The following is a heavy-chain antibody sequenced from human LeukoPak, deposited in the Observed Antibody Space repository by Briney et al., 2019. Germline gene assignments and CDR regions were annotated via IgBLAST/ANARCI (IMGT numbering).Heavy chain of an antibody. V-gene: IGHV1-69*13. D-gene: IGHD2-2*01. CDR2: IIPIFGTA. CDR3: ASSSHYCSSTSCLYGMDV. J-gene: IGHJ6*02. CDR1: GGTFSSYA. Sequence: ASVTVSCKASGGTFSSYAISWVRQAPGQGLEWMGGIIPIFGTANYAQKLQGRVTITADESTTTAYMELSSLISEDTAVYYCASSSHYCSSTSCLYGMDVWGQGTTVTVSS.